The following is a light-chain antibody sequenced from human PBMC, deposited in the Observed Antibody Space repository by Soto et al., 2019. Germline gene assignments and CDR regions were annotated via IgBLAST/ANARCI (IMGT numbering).Light chain of an antibody. CDR3: QSYDSSLSVVV. J-gene: IGLJ2*01. CDR2: GNS. CDR1: SSNIGAGYD. V-gene: IGLV1-40*01. Sequence: QAVVKQPPSVSGAPGQRVIISCTGSSSNIGAGYDVHWYQQLPGTAPKVLIYGNSNRPSGVPDRFSGSKSGTSASLAITGLQAEDEADYYCQSYDSSLSVVVFGGGTKVTVL.